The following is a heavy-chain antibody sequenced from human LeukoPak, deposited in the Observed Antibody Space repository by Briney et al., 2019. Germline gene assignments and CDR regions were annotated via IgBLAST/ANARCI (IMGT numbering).Heavy chain of an antibody. V-gene: IGHV4-34*01. CDR3: AREEDDFWSGYYTGRHFDY. CDR1: GGSFSGYY. Sequence: SETLSLTCAVYGGSFSGYYWSWIRQPPGKGLEWIGEINHSGSTNYNPSLKSRVTISVDTSKNQFSLKLSSVTAADTAVYYCAREEDDFWSGYYTGRHFDYWGQGTLVTVSS. CDR2: INHSGST. D-gene: IGHD3-3*01. J-gene: IGHJ4*02.